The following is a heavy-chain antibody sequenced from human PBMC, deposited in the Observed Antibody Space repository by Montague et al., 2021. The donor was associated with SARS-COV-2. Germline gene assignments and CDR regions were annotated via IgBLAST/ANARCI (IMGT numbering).Heavy chain of an antibody. CDR2: ISDSGST. D-gene: IGHD2-15*01. J-gene: IGHJ4*02. V-gene: IGHV4-59*08. CDR3: ARHYSATLPAVY. CDR1: GGSISSFY. Sequence: SETLSLTCTVSGGSISSFYWSWFRQPPGKGLEWIGYISDSGSTNYNPSLTSRATMSVDTSKNQFSLKVNSVTAADTAVYCCARHYSATLPAVYWGQGTLATVSS.